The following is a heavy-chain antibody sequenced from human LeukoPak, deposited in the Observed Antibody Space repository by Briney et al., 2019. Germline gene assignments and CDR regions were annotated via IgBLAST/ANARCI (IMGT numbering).Heavy chain of an antibody. Sequence: PSETLSLTCTVSGGSISSGGYYWSWIRQHPGKGLEWIGYIYYSGSTYYNPSLKSRVTISVDTSKNQFSLKLSSVTAADTAVYYCARAVCSGGSCYLSLGSAFDIWGQGTMVTVSS. D-gene: IGHD2-15*01. J-gene: IGHJ3*02. CDR3: ARAVCSGGSCYLSLGSAFDI. CDR1: GGSISSGGYY. V-gene: IGHV4-31*03. CDR2: IYYSGST.